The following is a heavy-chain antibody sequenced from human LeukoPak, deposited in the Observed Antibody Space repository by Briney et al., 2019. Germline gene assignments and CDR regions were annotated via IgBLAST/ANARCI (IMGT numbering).Heavy chain of an antibody. Sequence: SETLSLTCTVSGGSISSSSYYWGRIRQPPGKGLEWIGSIYYSGSTYYNPSLKSRVTISVDTSKNQFSLKLSSVTAADTAVYYCARHKGEYQLLYYDYYYYMDVWGKGTTVTVSS. V-gene: IGHV4-39*01. CDR1: GGSISSSSYY. J-gene: IGHJ6*03. D-gene: IGHD2-2*01. CDR2: IYYSGST. CDR3: ARHKGEYQLLYYDYYYYMDV.